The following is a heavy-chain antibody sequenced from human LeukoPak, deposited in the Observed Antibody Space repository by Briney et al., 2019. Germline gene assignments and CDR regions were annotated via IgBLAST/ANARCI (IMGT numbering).Heavy chain of an antibody. CDR2: IYSGGST. D-gene: IGHD5-18*01. V-gene: IGHV3-53*01. Sequence: GGSLRLSCEASGFTVSSNYMSWVRQAPGKGLEWVSVIYSGGSTYYADSVKGRFTISRDNSKNTLYLQMNSLRAEDTAVYYCARTQSGYSYGYSYYFDYWGQGTLVTVSS. CDR1: GFTVSSNY. J-gene: IGHJ4*02. CDR3: ARTQSGYSYGYSYYFDY.